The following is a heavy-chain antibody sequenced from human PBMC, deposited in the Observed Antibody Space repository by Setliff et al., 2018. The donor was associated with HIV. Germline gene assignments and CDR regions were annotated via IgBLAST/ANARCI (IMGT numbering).Heavy chain of an antibody. CDR1: GGSLSGYY. CDR3: ARDRIEVLADSPHDVFDI. Sequence: SETLSLTCAVYGGSLSGYYWSWVRQSPGRGLEWIGEINQSGNTNFNPSLKSRLTMSVDTAKNQLSLKLTAVSAADTAVYYCARDRIEVLADSPHDVFDIWGRGIMVTVSS. J-gene: IGHJ3*02. CDR2: INQSGNT. V-gene: IGHV4-34*01. D-gene: IGHD3-22*01.